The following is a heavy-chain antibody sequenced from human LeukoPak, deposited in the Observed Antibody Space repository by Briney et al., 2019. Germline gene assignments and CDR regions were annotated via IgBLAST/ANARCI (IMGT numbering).Heavy chain of an antibody. CDR2: IFYSGST. J-gene: IGHJ4*02. D-gene: IGHD2-15*01. CDR1: GDSISSNY. CDR3: ARAIRYCSGGNCYYFDD. Sequence: SETLSLTCTVSGDSISSNYWSWIRQPPGKGLEWIGYIFYSGSTDYNPSLKSRVTISVDTSKNQFSLRLSSVTAADTAVYYCARAIRYCSGGNCYYFDDWGQGTLVTVSS. V-gene: IGHV4-59*01.